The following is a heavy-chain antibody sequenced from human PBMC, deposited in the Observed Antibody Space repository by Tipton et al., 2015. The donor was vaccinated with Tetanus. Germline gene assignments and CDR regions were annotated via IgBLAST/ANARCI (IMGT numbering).Heavy chain of an antibody. J-gene: IGHJ4*02. CDR2: INPNSGGT. Sequence: QSGAEAKKPGSSVKVSCKASGYTFTGYYMHWVRQAPGKGLEWMGWINPNSGGTNYAQKFQGRVTMTRDTSISTAYMELSRLRSDDTAVDYCAKADISGWYDSGYWGQGTLVTVSS. CDR3: AKADISGWYDSGY. V-gene: IGHV1-2*02. CDR1: GYTFTGYY. D-gene: IGHD6-19*01.